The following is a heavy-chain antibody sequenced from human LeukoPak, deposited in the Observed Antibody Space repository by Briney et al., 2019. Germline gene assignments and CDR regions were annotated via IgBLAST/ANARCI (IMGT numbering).Heavy chain of an antibody. CDR1: GFTFSSYA. CDR2: ISGSGDNT. D-gene: IGHD3-22*01. J-gene: IGHJ4*02. Sequence: GGSLRLSCAASGFTFSSYAMSWVRQAPGKGLEWVSGISGSGDNTFYADSVKGRFTISRDNSKNTLYVQVNSLGTEDTAAYYCAKGSYYDSSGSFYFDYWGQGTLVTVSS. CDR3: AKGSYYDSSGSFYFDY. V-gene: IGHV3-23*01.